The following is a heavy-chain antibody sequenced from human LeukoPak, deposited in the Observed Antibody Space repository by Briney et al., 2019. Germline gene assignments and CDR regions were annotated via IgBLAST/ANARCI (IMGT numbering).Heavy chain of an antibody. V-gene: IGHV4-39*07. D-gene: IGHD6-19*01. CDR2: IYYSGST. CDR3: ARGSSGWYRTRFDP. Sequence: PSETLSLTCTVSGGSISSSSYYWGWIRQPPGKGLEWIGSIYYSGSTYYNPSLKSRVTISVDTSKNQFSLKLSSVTAADTAVYYCARGSSGWYRTRFDPWGQGTLVTVSS. CDR1: GGSISSSSYY. J-gene: IGHJ5*02.